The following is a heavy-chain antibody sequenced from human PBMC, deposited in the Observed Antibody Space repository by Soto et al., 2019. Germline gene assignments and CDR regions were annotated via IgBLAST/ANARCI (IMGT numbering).Heavy chain of an antibody. J-gene: IGHJ4*02. CDR3: AKSGTSAYYPRLAY. CDR2: IWFEGTEE. Sequence: QVQLVESGGGVVQPGRSLRLSCAASGFTFSSYGMNWVRQAPGKGLEWVAIIWFEGTEEHYADSVKGRFTISRDNFKNTLSLQMNSLRAEDTAVYYCAKSGTSAYYPRLAYWGQGTLVTVSS. V-gene: IGHV3-33*06. D-gene: IGHD3-22*01. CDR1: GFTFSSYG.